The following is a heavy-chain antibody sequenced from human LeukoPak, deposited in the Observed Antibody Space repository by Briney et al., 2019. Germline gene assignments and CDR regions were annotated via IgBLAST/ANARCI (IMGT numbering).Heavy chain of an antibody. CDR2: ISAYNGNT. CDR1: GYTFTSYG. V-gene: IGHV1-18*01. J-gene: IGHJ4*02. Sequence: ASVKVSCKASGYTFTSYGISWVRQAPGQGLEWMGWISAYNGNTNYAQRLQGRVTMTTDTSTSTAYMELRSLRSDDTAVYYCARDRDYGDYNTQDLFVYWGQGTLVTVSS. D-gene: IGHD4-17*01. CDR3: ARDRDYGDYNTQDLFVY.